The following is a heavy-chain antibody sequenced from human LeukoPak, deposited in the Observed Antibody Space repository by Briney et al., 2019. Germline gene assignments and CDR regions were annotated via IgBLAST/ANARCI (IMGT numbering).Heavy chain of an antibody. Sequence: KTSETLSLTCTVSGGSISSGGYYWSWIRQPPGKGLEWIGYIYHSGSTYYNPSLKSRVTISVDRSKNQFSLKLSSVTAADTAVYYCASTTYDFWSAQGYWGQGTLVTVSS. D-gene: IGHD3-3*01. V-gene: IGHV4-30-2*01. CDR3: ASTTYDFWSAQGY. CDR2: IYHSGST. J-gene: IGHJ4*02. CDR1: GGSISSGGYY.